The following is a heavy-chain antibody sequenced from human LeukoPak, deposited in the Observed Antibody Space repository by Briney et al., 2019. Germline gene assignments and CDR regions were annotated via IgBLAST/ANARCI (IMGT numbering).Heavy chain of an antibody. CDR3: SRGRLVVPAAKNYYPLCY. D-gene: IGHD2-2*01. CDR1: GYTFTSYD. V-gene: IGHV1-8*01. Sequence: ASVKVSCKASGYTFTSYDINWVRQATGHGLEWMGWMNTNNGNTSYAQKFQGRVTITRNTSISTAYMELRSLRSEDTAAYYSSRGRLVVPAAKNYYPLCYWGQGTLVTVSS. CDR2: MNTNNGNT. J-gene: IGHJ4*02.